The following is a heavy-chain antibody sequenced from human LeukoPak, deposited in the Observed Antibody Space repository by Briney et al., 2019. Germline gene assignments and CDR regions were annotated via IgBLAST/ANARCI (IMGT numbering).Heavy chain of an antibody. CDR2: IYTRGST. Sequence: SETLSLTCTVSGDSISSYYWSWIRQPPGKGLEWIGYIYTRGSTNYNPALKSRVTISVDTSKNQFSLNLSSVTAADTAVYYCARLWRGYYSDYWGQGTLVTVSS. D-gene: IGHD3-3*01. CDR1: GDSISSYY. J-gene: IGHJ4*02. V-gene: IGHV4-4*09. CDR3: ARLWRGYYSDY.